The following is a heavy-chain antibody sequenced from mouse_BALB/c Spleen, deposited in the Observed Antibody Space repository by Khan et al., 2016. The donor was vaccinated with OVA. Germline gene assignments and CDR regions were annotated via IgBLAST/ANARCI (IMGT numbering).Heavy chain of an antibody. V-gene: IGHV1-4*01. D-gene: IGHD2-14*01. CDR2: INPSNGYT. J-gene: IGHJ3*01. CDR1: GYTFTSYT. CDR3: VRDGAYHRNDGWFAY. Sequence: QVQLQQSGAELARPGASVKMSCKASGYTFTSYTIHWIKKRPGQGMEWIGYINPSNGYTNYNQKFKDKATLTKDKSSTTAYLQRSSLTSDDSAVDNCVRDGAYHRNDGWFAYWGQGTLVTVSA.